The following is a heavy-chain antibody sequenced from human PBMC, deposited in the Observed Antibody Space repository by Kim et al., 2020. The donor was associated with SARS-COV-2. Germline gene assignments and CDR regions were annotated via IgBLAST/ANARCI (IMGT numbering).Heavy chain of an antibody. CDR3: ARDYWGYYGSGSYRGYYYYGMDV. CDR1: GGSISSGGYY. J-gene: IGHJ6*02. D-gene: IGHD3-10*01. V-gene: IGHV4-31*03. Sequence: SETLSLTCTVSGGSISSGGYYWSWIRQHPGKGLDWIGYIYYSGSTYYNPSLKSRVTISVDTSKNQFSLKLSSVTAADTAVYYCARDYWGYYGSGSYRGYYYYGMDVWGQGTTVTVSS. CDR2: IYYSGST.